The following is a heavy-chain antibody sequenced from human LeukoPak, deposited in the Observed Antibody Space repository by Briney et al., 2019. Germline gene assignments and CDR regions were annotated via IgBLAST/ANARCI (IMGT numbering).Heavy chain of an antibody. J-gene: IGHJ4*02. CDR1: GYTFTGYY. Sequence: ASVKVSCKASGYTFTGYYMHWVRQAPGQGLEWMGWINPNSGGTNYAQKFQGRVTMTEDTSTDTAYMELSSLRSEDTAVYYCARQVGSMAAAPQDFDYWGQGTLVTVSS. CDR2: INPNSGGT. CDR3: ARQVGSMAAAPQDFDY. D-gene: IGHD6-13*01. V-gene: IGHV1-2*02.